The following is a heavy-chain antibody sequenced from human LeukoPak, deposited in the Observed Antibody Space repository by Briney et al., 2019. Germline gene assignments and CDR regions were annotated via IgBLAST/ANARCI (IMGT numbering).Heavy chain of an antibody. CDR3: VKGQYYGSGSKNHMDY. CDR2: ISYDGSNK. V-gene: IGHV3-30*04. D-gene: IGHD3-10*01. Sequence: GSLRLSCAASGFTFSSYAMHWVRQAPGKGLEWVAVISYDGSNKYYADSVKGRFTISRDNSKNTLYLQMNSLRAEDTAVYYCVKGQYYGSGSKNHMDYWGQGTLVTVSS. J-gene: IGHJ4*02. CDR1: GFTFSSYA.